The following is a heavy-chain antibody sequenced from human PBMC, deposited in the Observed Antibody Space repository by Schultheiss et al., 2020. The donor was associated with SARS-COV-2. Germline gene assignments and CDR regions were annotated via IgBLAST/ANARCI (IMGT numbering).Heavy chain of an antibody. Sequence: GESLKISCAASGFTFSSYGMSWVRQVPGKGLEWVSGINWNGGSTGYADSVKGRFTISRDNAENSLDLQMNSLRAEDTAVYYCARGRSQLAYWGQGTLVTVSS. CDR1: GFTFSSYG. CDR3: ARGRSQLAY. J-gene: IGHJ4*02. CDR2: INWNGGST. V-gene: IGHV3-20*04. D-gene: IGHD2-2*01.